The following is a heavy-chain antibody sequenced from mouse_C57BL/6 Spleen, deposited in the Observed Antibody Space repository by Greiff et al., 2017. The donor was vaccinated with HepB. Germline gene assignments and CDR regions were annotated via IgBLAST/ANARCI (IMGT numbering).Heavy chain of an antibody. J-gene: IGHJ4*01. CDR3: AREGLAYYAMDY. CDR2: ISDGGSYT. Sequence: EVKLVESGGGLVKPGGSLKLSCAASGFTFSSYAMSWVRQTPEKRLEWVATISDGGSYTYYPDNVKGRFTISRDNAKNNLYLQMSHLKSEDTAMYYCAREGLAYYAMDYWGQGTSVTVSS. V-gene: IGHV5-4*01. CDR1: GFTFSSYA.